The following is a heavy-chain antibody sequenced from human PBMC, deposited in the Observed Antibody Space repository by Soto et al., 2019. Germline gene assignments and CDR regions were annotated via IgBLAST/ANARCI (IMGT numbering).Heavy chain of an antibody. CDR2: IWYDGSYK. Sequence: PGGSRRLSCAASGFTFTTDGMHWVRQAPGKGLEWVAVIWYDGSYKYYAESVQGRFIVSRDNSKNTLYRQMNSLRAEDTAVYYCVKHRGNPSGAFDIWGQGTMVTVSS. D-gene: IGHD3-10*01. J-gene: IGHJ3*02. V-gene: IGHV3-33*06. CDR3: VKHRGNPSGAFDI. CDR1: GFTFTTDG.